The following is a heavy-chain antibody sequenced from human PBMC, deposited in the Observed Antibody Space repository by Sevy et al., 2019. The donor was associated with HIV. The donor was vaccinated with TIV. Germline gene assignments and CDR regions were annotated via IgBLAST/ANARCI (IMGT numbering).Heavy chain of an antibody. J-gene: IGHJ4*02. CDR3: AKATIEVAATTGGVYDY. CDR1: GFTFSNYA. Sequence: GVSLRLSCAASGFTFSNYAMSWVRQAPGKGLQWVSSISESGGLTYDADSVKGRFTISRDNSKNTLYLQMNSLRVEDTAIYYCAKATIEVAATTGGVYDYWGQGTLVTVSS. V-gene: IGHV3-23*01. D-gene: IGHD6-19*01. CDR2: ISESGGLT.